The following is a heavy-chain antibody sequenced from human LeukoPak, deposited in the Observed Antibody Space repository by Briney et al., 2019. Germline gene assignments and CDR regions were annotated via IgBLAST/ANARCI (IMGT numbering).Heavy chain of an antibody. D-gene: IGHD1-26*01. Sequence: SETLSLTCAVYGGSFSGYYWSWIRQPPGKGLEWLGEINHSGSINYNPSLKSRVTISVDTSQNQFSLKLSSVTAADTAVYYCARDAGATSTNWYFDLWGRGTLVTVSS. V-gene: IGHV4-34*01. J-gene: IGHJ2*01. CDR1: GGSFSGYY. CDR3: ARDAGATSTNWYFDL. CDR2: INHSGSI.